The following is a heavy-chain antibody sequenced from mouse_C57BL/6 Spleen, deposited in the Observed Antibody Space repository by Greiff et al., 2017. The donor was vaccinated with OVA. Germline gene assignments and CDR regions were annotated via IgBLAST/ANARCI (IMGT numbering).Heavy chain of an antibody. D-gene: IGHD1-1*01. J-gene: IGHJ2*01. Sequence: VKLQQPGAELVKPGASVKLSCKASGYTFTSYWMHWVKQRPGQGLEWIGMIHPNSGSTNYNEKFKSKATLTVDKSSSTAYMQLSSLTSEDSAVYYCARYGYGSSSDYWGQGTTLTVSS. V-gene: IGHV1-64*01. CDR1: GYTFTSYW. CDR3: ARYGYGSSSDY. CDR2: IHPNSGST.